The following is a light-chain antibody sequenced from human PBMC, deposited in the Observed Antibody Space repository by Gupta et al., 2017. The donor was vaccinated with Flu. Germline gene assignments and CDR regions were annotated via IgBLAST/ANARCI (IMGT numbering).Light chain of an antibody. CDR1: QGIGSY. CDR2: GAS. V-gene: IGKV1-16*01. CDR3: QQGNSYPIT. Sequence: DIQMTQSPSSLSASVGDRVTITCRASQGIGSYLAWFQHKPGKAPKSLIYGASSLQSGVPSRFSGSGSGTEFTLTISSLQPEDSAIYYCQQGNSYPITFGRGTKVAIK. J-gene: IGKJ4*01.